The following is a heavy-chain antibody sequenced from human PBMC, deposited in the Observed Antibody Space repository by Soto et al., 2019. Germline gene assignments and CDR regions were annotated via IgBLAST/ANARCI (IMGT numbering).Heavy chain of an antibody. J-gene: IGHJ5*02. D-gene: IGHD3-16*01. CDR3: AKTACYDYVWRSSGLDP. V-gene: IGHV3-30*18. CDR1: GFTFSSYG. CDR2: ISYDGSDK. Sequence: GGSLRLSCAGSGFTFSSYGMHWVRQAPGKGLEWVAVISYDGSDKYYGDSVKGRFTISRDDSKNTLYLQMNSLRVEDTAIYYCAKTACYDYVWRSSGLDPWGQGTLVTVSS.